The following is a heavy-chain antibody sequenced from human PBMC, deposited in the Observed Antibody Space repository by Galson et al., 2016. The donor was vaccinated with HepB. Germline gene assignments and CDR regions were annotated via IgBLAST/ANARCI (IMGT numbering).Heavy chain of an antibody. D-gene: IGHD3-22*01. V-gene: IGHV1-46*01. CDR2: INPSDGST. J-gene: IGHJ5*02. Sequence: SVKVSCKASGYTFTSHWMHWVRQAPGQGLEWMGIINPSDGSTSYAQKFQDRVTLTRDTSTSTVYMELSSLRPEDTAVYYCSRDHSRSNYDSGTYWWFDPWGQGTLVTVSS. CDR3: SRDHSRSNYDSGTYWWFDP. CDR1: GYTFTSHW.